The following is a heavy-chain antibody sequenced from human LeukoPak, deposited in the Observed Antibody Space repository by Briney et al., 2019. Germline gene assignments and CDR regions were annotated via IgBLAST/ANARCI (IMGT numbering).Heavy chain of an antibody. CDR3: ARVMWDGDYFDY. D-gene: IGHD1-26*01. CDR1: GYTFTGYY. J-gene: IGHJ4*02. CDR2: INPNSGGT. V-gene: IGHV1-2*02. Sequence: GASVKVSCKASGYTFTGYYTHWVRQAPGQGLEWMGWINPNSGGTNYAQKFQGRVTMTRDTSISTAYMELSRLRSDDTAVYYCARVMWDGDYFDYWGQGTLVTVSS.